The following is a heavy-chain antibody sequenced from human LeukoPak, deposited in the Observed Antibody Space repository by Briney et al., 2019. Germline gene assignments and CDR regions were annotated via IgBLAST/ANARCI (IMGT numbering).Heavy chain of an antibody. D-gene: IGHD3-22*01. CDR1: GYTFTSYD. J-gene: IGHJ3*02. Sequence: GASVKVSCKASGYTFTSYDINWVRQATGQGLEWMGWMNPNSGNTGCAQKFQGRVTMTRNTSISTAYMELSSLRSEDTAVYYCLVYYDSSGQHAFDIWGQGTMVTVSS. CDR3: LVYYDSSGQHAFDI. V-gene: IGHV1-8*01. CDR2: MNPNSGNT.